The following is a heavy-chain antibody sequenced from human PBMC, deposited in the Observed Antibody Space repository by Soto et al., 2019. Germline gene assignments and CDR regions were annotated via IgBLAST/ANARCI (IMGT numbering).Heavy chain of an antibody. CDR3: ASDIVVVPAAKAYYYYGMDV. CDR2: IDPSDSYT. J-gene: IGHJ6*02. Sequence: PXESLMISCKGSGYSFTSYWISLVRQMPGKGLEWMGRIDPSDSYTNDSPSFQGHVTISADKSISTAYLQWSSLKASDTAMYYCASDIVVVPAAKAYYYYGMDVWGQGTTVTVSS. V-gene: IGHV5-10-1*01. CDR1: GYSFTSYW. D-gene: IGHD2-2*01.